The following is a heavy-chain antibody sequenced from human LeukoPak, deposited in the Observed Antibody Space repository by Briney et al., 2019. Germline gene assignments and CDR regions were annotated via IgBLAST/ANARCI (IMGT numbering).Heavy chain of an antibody. CDR1: GFTFSSYS. J-gene: IGHJ4*02. Sequence: TGGSLRLSWAASGFTFSSYSMNWVRQAPGKGLEWVSSISSSSSYIYYADSVKGRFTISRDNAKNSLYLQMNSLRAEDTAVYYCARARSGYDFDYWGQGTLVTVSS. D-gene: IGHD5-12*01. CDR2: ISSSSSYI. V-gene: IGHV3-21*01. CDR3: ARARSGYDFDY.